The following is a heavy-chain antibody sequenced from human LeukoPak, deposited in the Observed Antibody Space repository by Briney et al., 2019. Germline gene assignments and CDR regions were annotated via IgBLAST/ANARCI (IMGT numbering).Heavy chain of an antibody. CDR2: ISYDGSNK. D-gene: IGHD5-12*01. Sequence: PGGSPRLSCAASGLTFSSYGMHWVRQAPGKGLEWVAVISYDGSNKYYADSVKGRFTISRDNSKNTLYLQMNSLRAEDMAVYYCAKEMDKVGAEDYWGQGTLVTVSS. J-gene: IGHJ4*02. V-gene: IGHV3-30*18. CDR3: AKEMDKVGAEDY. CDR1: GLTFSSYG.